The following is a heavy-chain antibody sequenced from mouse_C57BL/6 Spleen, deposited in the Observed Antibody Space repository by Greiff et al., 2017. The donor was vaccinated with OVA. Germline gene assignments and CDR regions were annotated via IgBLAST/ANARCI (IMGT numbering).Heavy chain of an antibody. V-gene: IGHV1-42*01. CDR3: ARPHLGAMDY. J-gene: IGHJ4*01. Sequence: EVQLQESGPELVKPGASVKISCKASGYSFTGYYMNWVKQSPEKSLEWIGEINPSTGGTTYNQKFKAKATLTVDKSSSTAYMQLKSLTSEDSAVYYCARPHLGAMDYWGQGTSVTVSS. CDR2: INPSTGGT. CDR1: GYSFTGYY.